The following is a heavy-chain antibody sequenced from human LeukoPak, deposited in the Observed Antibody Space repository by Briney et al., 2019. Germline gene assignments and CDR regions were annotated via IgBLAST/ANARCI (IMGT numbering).Heavy chain of an antibody. V-gene: IGHV4-31*03. CDR3: ARDPSGSNWFDP. CDR2: IYYSGST. D-gene: IGHD3-10*01. J-gene: IGHJ5*02. Sequence: SETLSLTCTVSGGSISTSGYYWSWIRQHPEKGLEWIGYIYYSGSTYYNPSLKSRVAISVDTSKNQFSLNLSSVTAADTAVYYCARDPSGSNWFDPWGRGTLVTVSS. CDR1: GGSISTSGYY.